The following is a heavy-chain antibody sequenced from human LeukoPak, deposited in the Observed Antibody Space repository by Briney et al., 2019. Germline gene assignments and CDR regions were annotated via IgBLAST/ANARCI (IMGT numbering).Heavy chain of an antibody. J-gene: IGHJ6*02. Sequence: ASVKVSCKASGYTFTSYGISWVRQAPGQGLEWMGWISAYNGNTNYAQKLQGRVTMTTDTSTSTAYMELSSLRSEDTAVYYCATRASPSFYYAMDVWGQGTTVTVSS. CDR2: ISAYNGNT. CDR3: ATRASPSFYYAMDV. CDR1: GYTFTSYG. V-gene: IGHV1-18*01.